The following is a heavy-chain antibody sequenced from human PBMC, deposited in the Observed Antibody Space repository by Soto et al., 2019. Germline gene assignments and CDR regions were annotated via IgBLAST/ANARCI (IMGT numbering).Heavy chain of an antibody. CDR2: VSAHNVNT. Sequence: GASVKVSCKASGYSFSNYGITWVRQAPGQGLEWMGWVSAHNVNTKYAQKLQGRVTLTTDTSTSTAYMELRSLRSDDTAVYYCARDHSSDIVVLGAREYNWFDPWGQGTPVTVSS. D-gene: IGHD2-15*01. J-gene: IGHJ5*02. CDR1: GYSFSNYG. CDR3: ARDHSSDIVVLGAREYNWFDP. V-gene: IGHV1-18*04.